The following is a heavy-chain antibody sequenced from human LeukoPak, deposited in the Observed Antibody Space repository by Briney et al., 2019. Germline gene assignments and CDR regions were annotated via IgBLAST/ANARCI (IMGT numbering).Heavy chain of an antibody. D-gene: IGHD1-26*01. CDR3: ARSDHNSWNAFDI. CDR1: GGTFSNYA. V-gene: IGHV1-69*13. Sequence: SVKVSCKASGGTFSNYAINWVRQAPGQGLEWMGGIIPIFDMANYAQKFQGRVTITADESTSTAYMELSSLTSEDTAVYYCARSDHNSWNAFDIWGQGTMVTVSS. J-gene: IGHJ3*02. CDR2: IIPIFDMA.